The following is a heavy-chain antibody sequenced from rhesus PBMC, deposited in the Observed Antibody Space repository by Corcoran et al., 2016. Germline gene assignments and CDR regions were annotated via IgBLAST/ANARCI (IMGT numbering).Heavy chain of an antibody. J-gene: IGHJ4*01. CDR2: IFGSSGST. D-gene: IGHD1-1*01. CDR1: GYSISSNY. Sequence: QVQLQESGPGLVKPSETLSLTCAVSGYSISSNYWSWIRQPPGKGLEWIGFIFGSSGSTYYNPSLKSRVTISTDTSKNQFSLKLSSVTAADTAVYYCAREKRTAGTDFFYWGQGVLVTVSS. V-gene: IGHV4-147*01. CDR3: AREKRTAGTDFFY.